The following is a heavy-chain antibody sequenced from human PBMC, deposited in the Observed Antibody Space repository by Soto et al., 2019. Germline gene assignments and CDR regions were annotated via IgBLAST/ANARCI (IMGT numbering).Heavy chain of an antibody. D-gene: IGHD6-13*01. CDR3: ARARVYAAGSLDF. J-gene: IGHJ4*02. CDR1: GFTFTSYT. V-gene: IGHV3-21*06. Sequence: PGGSLRLSCAASGFTFTSYTMNWVRQAPGKGLEWVSSISSSSDYIYYADSMKGRVTISRDNAKNSLFLDMNRLTGEDTAVYYCARARVYAAGSLDFWGQGTLATVSS. CDR2: ISSSSDYI.